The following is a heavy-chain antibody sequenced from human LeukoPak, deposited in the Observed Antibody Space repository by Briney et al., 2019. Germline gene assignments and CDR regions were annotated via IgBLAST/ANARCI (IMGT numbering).Heavy chain of an antibody. Sequence: SETLSLTCTVSGGSISSYYWSWIRQPPGKGLEWIGYIYYSGSTNYNPSLKSRVTISVDTSKNQFSLKLSSVTAADTAVYYCARGLSLWVGGIKDFDYWGQGTLVTVSS. V-gene: IGHV4-59*01. D-gene: IGHD3-16*01. CDR3: ARGLSLWVGGIKDFDY. CDR2: IYYSGST. J-gene: IGHJ4*02. CDR1: GGSISSYY.